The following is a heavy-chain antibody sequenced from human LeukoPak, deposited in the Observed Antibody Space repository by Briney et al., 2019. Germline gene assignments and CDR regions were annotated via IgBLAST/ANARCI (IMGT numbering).Heavy chain of an antibody. CDR1: GGSISSGDYY. Sequence: SETLSLTCTVSGGSISSGDYYWSWIRQPPGTGLEWIGYIYYSGSTYYNPSLKSRVTISVDTSKNQFSLKLSSVTAADTAVYYCARQYDSSGCDYWGQGTLVTVSS. D-gene: IGHD3-22*01. CDR2: IYYSGST. CDR3: ARQYDSSGCDY. J-gene: IGHJ4*02. V-gene: IGHV4-30-4*01.